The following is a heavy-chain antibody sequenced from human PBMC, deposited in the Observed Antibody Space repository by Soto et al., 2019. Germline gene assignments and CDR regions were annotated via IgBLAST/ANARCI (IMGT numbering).Heavy chain of an antibody. CDR3: ARDVNCSGGSCYSSAFDI. CDR2: ISAYNGNT. J-gene: IGHJ3*02. CDR1: GYTFTSYG. V-gene: IGHV1-18*01. Sequence: ASVKVSCKASGYTFTSYGISWVRQAPGQGLEWMGWISAYNGNTNYAQKLQGRVTMTTDTSTSTAYMELRSLRSDDTAVYYCARDVNCSGGSCYSSAFDIWGQGTMVTVSS. D-gene: IGHD2-15*01.